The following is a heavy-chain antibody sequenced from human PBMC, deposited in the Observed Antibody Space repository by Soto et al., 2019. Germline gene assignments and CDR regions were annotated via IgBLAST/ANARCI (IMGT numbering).Heavy chain of an antibody. Sequence: EVQLLESGGGLVQPGGSLRLSCAASGFTFSSYAMSWVRQAPGKGLEWVSAISGSGGSTYYADSVKGRFTISRDNSKNTLYLQMNSLRAEDTAVYYCAKDGPDVLLWFGELLAGAFDIWGQGTMVTVSS. D-gene: IGHD3-10*01. V-gene: IGHV3-23*01. CDR2: ISGSGGST. J-gene: IGHJ3*02. CDR1: GFTFSSYA. CDR3: AKDGPDVLLWFGELLAGAFDI.